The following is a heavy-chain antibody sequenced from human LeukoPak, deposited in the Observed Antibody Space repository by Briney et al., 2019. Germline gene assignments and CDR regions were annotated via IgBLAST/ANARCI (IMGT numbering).Heavy chain of an antibody. J-gene: IGHJ6*03. CDR3: TAYSSTSCYGRFCYYYYYMDV. Sequence: GGSLRLSCAASGFTFSNYNMNWVRQAPGKGLEWVGRIKSKTDGGTTDYAAPVKGRFTISRDDSKNTLYLQMNSLKTEDTAVYYCTAYSSTSCYGRFCYYYYYMDVWGKGTTVTVSS. D-gene: IGHD2-2*01. V-gene: IGHV3-15*01. CDR2: IKSKTDGGTT. CDR1: GFTFSNYN.